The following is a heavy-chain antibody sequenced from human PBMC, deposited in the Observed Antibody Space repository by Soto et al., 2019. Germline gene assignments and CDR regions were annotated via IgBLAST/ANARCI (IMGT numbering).Heavy chain of an antibody. CDR2: IYFSGST. V-gene: IGHV4-59*08. D-gene: IGHD2-15*01. CDR3: ARNDVSGRRRYIGSFYVFTH. J-gene: IGHJ4*02. CDR1: GGSISDYY. Sequence: QVQLQESGPGLVKPSETLSLTCTVSGGSISDYYWSWFRQPPGKGLEWIGYIYFSGSTNYNPSLRSRVTLSVDTSKNQFSLKLSSVTAADTAVYYCARNDVSGRRRYIGSFYVFTHWGQGTLVTVSS.